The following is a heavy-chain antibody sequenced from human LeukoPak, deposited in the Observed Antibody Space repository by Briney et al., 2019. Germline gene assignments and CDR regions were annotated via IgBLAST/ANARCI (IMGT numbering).Heavy chain of an antibody. CDR1: GFTFSSYW. J-gene: IGHJ4*02. Sequence: PGGSLRLSCAASGFTFSSYWMHWVRQAPGKGLVWVSRINSDGSSTSYADSVKGRFTISRDNSKTTLYLQMNSLRAEDTAVYYCANMRAAAGRNREFDYWGQGTLVTVSS. D-gene: IGHD6-13*01. CDR2: INSDGSST. V-gene: IGHV3-74*01. CDR3: ANMRAAAGRNREFDY.